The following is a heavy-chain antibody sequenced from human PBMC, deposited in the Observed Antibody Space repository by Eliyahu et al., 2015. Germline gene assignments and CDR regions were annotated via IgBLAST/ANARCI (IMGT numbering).Heavy chain of an antibody. CDR2: INPNSGGT. D-gene: IGHD2/OR15-2a*01. V-gene: IGHV1-2*02. J-gene: IGHJ6*03. CDR1: GYTFXGXX. Sequence: QVQLVQSGAEXKKPGASVKVXCKASGYTFXGXXXXWVRQAPGQGLEWMGWINPNSGGTNYAQKFQGRVTMTRDTSISTAYMELSRLRSDDTAVYYCARDLFLGSLRASQYYYYYYMDVWGKGTTVTVSS. CDR3: ARDLFLGSLRASQYYYYYYMDV.